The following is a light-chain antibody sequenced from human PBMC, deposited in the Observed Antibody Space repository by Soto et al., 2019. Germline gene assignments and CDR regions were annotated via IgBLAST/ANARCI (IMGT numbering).Light chain of an antibody. J-gene: IGLJ3*02. V-gene: IGLV2-14*01. CDR1: SSDVGGYNY. Sequence: QSVLTQPASVSGSPVRSITISCTGTSSDVGGYNYVSWYQQHPGKAPKLMIYDVSNRPSGVSNRFSGSKSGNTASLTISGLQAEDEADYYCSSYTTSSTPVFGGGTKVTVL. CDR3: SSYTTSSTPV. CDR2: DVS.